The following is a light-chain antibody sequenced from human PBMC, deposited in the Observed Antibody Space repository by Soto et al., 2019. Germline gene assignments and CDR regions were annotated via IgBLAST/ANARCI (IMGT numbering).Light chain of an antibody. J-gene: IGKJ4*01. CDR2: DAS. CDR3: QQYGSSPLT. Sequence: EIVLMQFPDTPSLSPRERATLSCRASQSVRSNYLAWYQQKPGQAPRFLIYDASSRATGIPDRFSGSGSGTDFTLTISRLEPEDFAVYYCQQYGSSPLTFGGGTKVDIK. CDR1: QSVRSNY. V-gene: IGKV3-20*01.